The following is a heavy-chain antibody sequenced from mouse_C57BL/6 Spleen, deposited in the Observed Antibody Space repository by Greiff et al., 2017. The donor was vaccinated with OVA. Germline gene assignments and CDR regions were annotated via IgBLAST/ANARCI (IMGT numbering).Heavy chain of an antibody. CDR2: IDPSDSYT. CDR3: ARHYGNYDYAMDY. J-gene: IGHJ4*01. CDR1: GYTFTSYW. Sequence: QVQLKQPGAELVRPGTSVKLSCKASGYTFTSYWMHWVKQRPGQGLEWIGVIDPSDSYTNYNQKFKGKATLTVDTSSSTAYMQLSSLTSEDSAVYYCARHYGNYDYAMDYWGQGTSVTVSS. V-gene: IGHV1-59*01. D-gene: IGHD2-1*01.